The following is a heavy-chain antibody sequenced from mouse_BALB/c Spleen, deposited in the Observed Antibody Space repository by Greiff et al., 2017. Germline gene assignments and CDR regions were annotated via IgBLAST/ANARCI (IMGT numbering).Heavy chain of an antibody. D-gene: IGHD2-1*01. J-gene: IGHJ2*01. Sequence: EVTLVESGGDLVKPGGSLKLSCAASGFTFSSYGMSWVRQTPDKRLEWVATISSGGSYTYYPDSVKGRFTISRDNAKNTLYLQMSSLKSEDTAMYYCARHERGYGNYFDYWGQGTTLTVSS. CDR2: ISSGGSYT. CDR1: GFTFSSYG. V-gene: IGHV5-6*01. CDR3: ARHERGYGNYFDY.